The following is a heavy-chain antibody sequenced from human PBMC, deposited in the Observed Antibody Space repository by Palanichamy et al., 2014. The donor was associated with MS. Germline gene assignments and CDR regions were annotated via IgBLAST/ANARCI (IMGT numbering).Heavy chain of an antibody. Sequence: EVQLVQSGAEVKKPGESLKISCKGSGYSLINYWIGWVRQMPGKGLEWMGIIYPTDSDTRYSPSFQGQVTISADKSISTAYLQWSSPEASDTAMYYCARHDYGDSDAFDIWGQGTMVTVSS. CDR2: IYPTDSDT. CDR1: GYSLINYW. J-gene: IGHJ3*02. D-gene: IGHD4-17*01. V-gene: IGHV5-51*01. CDR3: ARHDYGDSDAFDI.